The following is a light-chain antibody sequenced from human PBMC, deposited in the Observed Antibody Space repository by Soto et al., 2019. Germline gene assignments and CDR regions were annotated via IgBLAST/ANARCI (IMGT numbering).Light chain of an antibody. V-gene: IGLV2-14*01. J-gene: IGLJ1*01. CDR1: SSDVGGYTY. CDR2: EVT. CDR3: SSYTSRNTHYV. Sequence: QSALTQPASVSGSPGQSITISCTGTSSDVGGYTYVSWYQQHPGKAPKLMIFEVTNRTSGVSNRFSGSKSGNTASLTISGLHADDEADDYCSSYTSRNTHYVFGTGTKVTVL.